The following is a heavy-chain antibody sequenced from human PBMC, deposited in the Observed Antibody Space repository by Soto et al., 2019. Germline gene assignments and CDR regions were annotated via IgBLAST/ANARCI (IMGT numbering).Heavy chain of an antibody. V-gene: IGHV4-59*01. J-gene: IGHJ5*02. CDR3: ARESRYCSNTNCYHWFDP. CDR2: IYNSGST. CDR1: GGSISNVY. D-gene: IGHD2-2*01. Sequence: SETLSLTCTASGGSISNVYWSWIRQPPGKGLEWIGYIYNSGSTNYNPSLKSRVTISVDTSKNQFSLKLSSVTAADAAIYYCARESRYCSNTNCYHWFDPWGQGTVVTAPQ.